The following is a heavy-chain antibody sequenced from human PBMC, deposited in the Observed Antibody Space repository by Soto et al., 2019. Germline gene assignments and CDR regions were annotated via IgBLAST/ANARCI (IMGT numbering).Heavy chain of an antibody. V-gene: IGHV1-2*04. J-gene: IGHJ4*02. D-gene: IGHD3-3*01. Sequence: ASVKVSCKASGYTFTGYYMHWVRQAPGQGLEWMGWINPNSGGTNYAQKFQGWVTMTRDTSISTAYMELSRLRSDDTAVYYCARGDYDFWSGDRYYFDYWGQGTLVTVSS. CDR1: GYTFTGYY. CDR3: ARGDYDFWSGDRYYFDY. CDR2: INPNSGGT.